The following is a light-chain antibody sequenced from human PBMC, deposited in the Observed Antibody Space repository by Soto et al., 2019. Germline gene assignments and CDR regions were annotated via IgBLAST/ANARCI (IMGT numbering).Light chain of an antibody. CDR1: KNDIGVYDF. Sequence: QSALTQPPSASGSPGQSVTISCSGTKNDIGVYDFVSWYQHHPGKAPRLIIYEVIQRPSGVPDRFSGSILGNRAALTITGAQADDESDYYCVLYMRSGISVFGGGTKLTVL. J-gene: IGLJ2*01. V-gene: IGLV2-8*01. CDR3: VLYMRSGISV. CDR2: EVI.